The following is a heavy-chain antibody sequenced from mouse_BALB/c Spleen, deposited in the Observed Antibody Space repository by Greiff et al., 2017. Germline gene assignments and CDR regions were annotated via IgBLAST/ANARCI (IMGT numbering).Heavy chain of an antibody. D-gene: IGHD1-1*01. Sequence: VQLQQSGAELVKPGASVKLSCKTSGYTFTSYWIQWVKQRPGQGLGWIGEIFPGTGTTYYNEKFKGKATLTIDTSSSTAYMQLSSLTSEDSAVYVCAGGGTTVGATDYWGEGTTLTVSS. V-gene: IGHV1S132*01. CDR2: IFPGTGTT. CDR3: AGGGTTVGATDY. CDR1: GYTFTSYW. J-gene: IGHJ2*01.